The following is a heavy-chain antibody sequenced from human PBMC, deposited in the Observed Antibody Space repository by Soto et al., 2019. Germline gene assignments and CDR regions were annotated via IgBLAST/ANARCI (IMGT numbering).Heavy chain of an antibody. D-gene: IGHD6-13*01. V-gene: IGHV4-31*03. CDR2: IHHSGNT. CDR3: ARARVPYSSTWYKYDYYGMDV. CDR1: GGSISSSSYY. Sequence: SETLSLTCSVSGGSISSSSYYWSWIRQHPGKGLEWVGYIHHSGNTRYNPSLKSRVTLFVDTSKNQFSLMLSSLTAADTAVYFCARARVPYSSTWYKYDYYGMDVWGQGTTVTV. J-gene: IGHJ6*02.